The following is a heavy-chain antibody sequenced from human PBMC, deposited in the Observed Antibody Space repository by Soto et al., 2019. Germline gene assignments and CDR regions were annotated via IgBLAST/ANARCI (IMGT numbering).Heavy chain of an antibody. CDR1: GYSFTSYW. Sequence: GESLKISCQGSGYSFTSYWIGWVRQMPGKGLEWMGIIYPGDSDTRYSPSFQGQVTISADKSISTAYLQWSSLKASDTAMYYCARGYCSSTSCLNWFDPWGQGTLVTVSS. CDR3: ARGYCSSTSCLNWFDP. CDR2: IYPGDSDT. D-gene: IGHD2-2*01. V-gene: IGHV5-51*01. J-gene: IGHJ5*02.